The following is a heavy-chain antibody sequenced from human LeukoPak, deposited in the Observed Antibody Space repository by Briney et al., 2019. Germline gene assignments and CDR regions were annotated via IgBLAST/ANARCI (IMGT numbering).Heavy chain of an antibody. CDR3: ARVISGSVKHDY. V-gene: IGHV1-8*03. D-gene: IGHD3-10*01. CDR1: GYTFNSYD. Sequence: GASVKVSCKASGYTFNSYDINWVRQATGQGLEWMGWMNPNSGNTGYAQKFQGRVTITRNTSISTAYMELSSLRSEDTAVYYCARVISGSVKHDYWGQGTLVTVSS. J-gene: IGHJ4*02. CDR2: MNPNSGNT.